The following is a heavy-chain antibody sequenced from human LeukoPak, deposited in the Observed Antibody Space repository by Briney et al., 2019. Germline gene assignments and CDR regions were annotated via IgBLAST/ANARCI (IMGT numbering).Heavy chain of an antibody. D-gene: IGHD3-3*01. Sequence: GGSLRLSCAASGFTFSSYVMHWVRQAPGKGLEWVAFIRYDGSNKYYADSVKGRFTISRDNYKTTLYLQMNSLRAEDTAVYYCTKMAGYYDFWSGYYGDFWGQGTLVAVSS. J-gene: IGHJ4*02. CDR2: IRYDGSNK. CDR1: GFTFSSYV. V-gene: IGHV3-30*02. CDR3: TKMAGYYDFWSGYYGDF.